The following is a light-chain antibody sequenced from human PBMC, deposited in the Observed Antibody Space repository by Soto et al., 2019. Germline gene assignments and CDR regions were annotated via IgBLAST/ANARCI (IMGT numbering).Light chain of an antibody. CDR1: QSPVYSDGNTY. CDR3: MQGTHWPWT. V-gene: IGKV2-30*01. CDR2: KVS. J-gene: IGKJ1*01. Sequence: DVVMTQSPLSLPVTLGQPASISCRSSQSPVYSDGNTYLSWFQQRPGQSPRRLIYKVSNRDSGVPDRFRGSGSGTDSTLKISRVEAEDVGVYYCMQGTHWPWTFGQGTKVDIK.